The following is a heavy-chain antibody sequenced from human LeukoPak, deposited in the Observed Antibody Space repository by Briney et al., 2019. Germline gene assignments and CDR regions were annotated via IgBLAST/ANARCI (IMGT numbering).Heavy chain of an antibody. V-gene: IGHV4-34*01. CDR1: GGSFSGYY. J-gene: IGHJ5*02. Sequence: PSETLSLTCAVYGGSFSGYYWSWIRQPPGKGLEWIGEMNHSGSTNYNPSLKSRVTISVDTSKNQFSLKLSSVTAADTAVYYCARVSLEEHMDFGFWFDPWGQGTLVTVSS. CDR2: MNHSGST. D-gene: IGHD3-16*01. CDR3: ARVSLEEHMDFGFWFDP.